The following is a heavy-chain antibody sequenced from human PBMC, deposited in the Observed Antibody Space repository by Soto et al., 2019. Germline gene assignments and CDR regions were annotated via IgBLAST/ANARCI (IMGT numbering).Heavy chain of an antibody. Sequence: ASVKVSCNASGNTFTNFGVTCVRQAPGQGLEWMGWISAYTDDPNYAQKFQGRVTMTIDASTSTAYLDLRSLTPDDTAVYYCARVIQGAEAWFDPWGQGTLVTVSS. CDR2: ISAYTDDP. V-gene: IGHV1-18*01. J-gene: IGHJ5*02. CDR3: ARVIQGAEAWFDP. D-gene: IGHD1-1*01. CDR1: GNTFTNFG.